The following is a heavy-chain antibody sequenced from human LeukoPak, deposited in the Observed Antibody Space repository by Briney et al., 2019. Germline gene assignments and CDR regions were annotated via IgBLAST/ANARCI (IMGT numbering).Heavy chain of an antibody. V-gene: IGHV4-59*11. D-gene: IGHD1-26*01. CDR1: GASISSHY. CDR2: ISYSGSI. J-gene: IGHJ4*02. Sequence: SETLSLTCTVSGASISSHYWSWTRQPPGKGLEWIGYISYSGSINYNPSLRSRVTISVDTSKNQFSLKLSSVTAADTAVYYCARGIPSGSYKYYFDYWGQGTLVTVSS. CDR3: ARGIPSGSYKYYFDY.